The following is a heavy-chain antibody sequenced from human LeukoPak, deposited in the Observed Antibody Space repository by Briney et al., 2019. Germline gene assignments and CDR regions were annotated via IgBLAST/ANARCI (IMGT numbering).Heavy chain of an antibody. CDR2: ISSSGSTK. V-gene: IGHV3-48*03. J-gene: IGHJ4*01. CDR3: AGIYSYVHRPTEY. D-gene: IGHD5-18*01. CDR1: GFRFNTYE. Sequence: GSLRLSCAAPGFRFNTYEMNWVRQAPGKGLEWLSYISSSGSTKYYANSVKGRFTISRDNTGNSLYLQMNRLRAEDTAIYYCAGIYSYVHRPTEYWGQGILVTVSS.